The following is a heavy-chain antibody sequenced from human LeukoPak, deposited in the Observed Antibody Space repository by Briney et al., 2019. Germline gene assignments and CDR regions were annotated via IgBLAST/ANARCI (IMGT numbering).Heavy chain of an antibody. V-gene: IGHV4-59*11. J-gene: IGHJ3*02. CDR1: GGSISSHY. Sequence: SETLSLTCTVPGGSISSHYWSWIRQPPGKGLEWIGYISYIGSTNYSPSLKSRVTVSVDSSKNQFYLRLSSVTAADTAVYYCAGDHLALNALDIWGQGTMVTVSS. CDR2: ISYIGST. CDR3: AGDHLALNALDI.